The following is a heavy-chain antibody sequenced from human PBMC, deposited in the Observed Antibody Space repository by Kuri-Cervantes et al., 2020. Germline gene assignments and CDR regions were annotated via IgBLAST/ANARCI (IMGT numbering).Heavy chain of an antibody. CDR2: ISGSGGST. Sequence: GGSLRLSCAASGFTFSSYAMSWVRQAPGKALGWVSAISGSGGSTYYADSVKGRFTISRHYSKDTLYLQMTNLGAEDTAIYYCARDLGARGYLLGAFDIWGQGTMVTVSS. D-gene: IGHD6-6*01. V-gene: IGHV3-23*01. CDR1: GFTFSSYA. CDR3: ARDLGARGYLLGAFDI. J-gene: IGHJ3*02.